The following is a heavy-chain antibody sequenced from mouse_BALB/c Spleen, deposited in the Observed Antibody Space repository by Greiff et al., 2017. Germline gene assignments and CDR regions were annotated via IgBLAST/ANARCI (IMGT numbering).Heavy chain of an antibody. CDR3: ARSDYGNYDWYFDV. CDR2: IYPGNVNT. V-gene: IGHV1S56*01. Sequence: QVQLQQSGPELVKPGASVRISCKASGYTFTSYYIHWVKQRPGQGLEWIGWIYPGNVNTKYNEKFKGKATLTADKSSSTAYMQLSSLTSEDSAVYFCARSDYGNYDWYFDVWGAGTTVTVSS. CDR1: GYTFTSYY. D-gene: IGHD2-1*01. J-gene: IGHJ1*01.